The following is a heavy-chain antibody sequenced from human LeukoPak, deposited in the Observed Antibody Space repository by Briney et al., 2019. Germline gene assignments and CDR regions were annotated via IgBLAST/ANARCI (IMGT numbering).Heavy chain of an antibody. V-gene: IGHV1-58*02. Sequence: SVKVSCKASGFTFTSSAMQWVRQARGQRLEWIGWIVVGSGNTNYAQKFQERVTITRDMSTSTAYMELSSLRSEDTAVYYCAASDSYGIENFDYWGQGTLVTVSS. J-gene: IGHJ4*02. CDR2: IVVGSGNT. CDR3: AASDSYGIENFDY. D-gene: IGHD5-18*01. CDR1: GFTFTSSA.